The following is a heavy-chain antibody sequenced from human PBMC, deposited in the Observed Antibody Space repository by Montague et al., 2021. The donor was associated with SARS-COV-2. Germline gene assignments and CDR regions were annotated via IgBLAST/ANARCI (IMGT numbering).Heavy chain of an antibody. CDR1: GGSISSNNYY. CDR2: IYDSGST. J-gene: IGHJ3*02. Sequence: SETLSLTCTVSGGSISSNNYYWDRIRQPPGKGLEWIGSIYDSGSTYYNPSLKSRVTISVDTSKNQFSLKLSSVTAAVTAVYYCARGIPRPMRWLLVVDDAFDIWGQGTMVTVSS. D-gene: IGHD3-22*01. V-gene: IGHV4-39*07. CDR3: ARGIPRPMRWLLVVDDAFDI.